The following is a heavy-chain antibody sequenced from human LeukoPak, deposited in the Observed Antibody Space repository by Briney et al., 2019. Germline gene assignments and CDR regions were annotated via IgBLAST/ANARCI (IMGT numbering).Heavy chain of an antibody. V-gene: IGHV3-7*03. CDR2: INQDGTEK. J-gene: IGHJ4*02. CDR1: GFNFNTYR. D-gene: IGHD5-24*01. CDR3: AKDLWLPFYFDY. Sequence: GGSLRLSCAASGFNFNTYRMTWVRQAPGKGLEWVANINQDGTEKYYVDSVKGRFTISRDNSKNTLYLQMNSLRAEDTAVYYCAKDLWLPFYFDYWGQGTLVTVSS.